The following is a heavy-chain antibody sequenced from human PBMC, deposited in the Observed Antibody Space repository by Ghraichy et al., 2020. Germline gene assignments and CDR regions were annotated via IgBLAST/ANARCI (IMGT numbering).Heavy chain of an antibody. V-gene: IGHV4-34*01. Sequence: SETLSLTCAVYGGSFSGYYWSWIRQPPGRGLEWIGEINHSGSTNYNPSLKSRVTISVDTSKNQFSLKLSSVTAADTAVYYCARSRGAFDIWGQGTMVTVSS. D-gene: IGHD3-10*01. CDR3: ARSRGAFDI. J-gene: IGHJ3*02. CDR1: GGSFSGYY. CDR2: INHSGST.